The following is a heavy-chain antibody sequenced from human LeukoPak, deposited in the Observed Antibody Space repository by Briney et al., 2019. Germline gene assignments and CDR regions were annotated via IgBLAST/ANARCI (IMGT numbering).Heavy chain of an antibody. J-gene: IGHJ6*02. V-gene: IGHV1-2*02. Sequence: VASVKVSCKVSGYTLTELSMHWVRQAPGQGLEWMGWINPNSGGTNYAQKFQGRVTMTRDTSISTAYMELSRLRSDDTAVYYCARENIVVVVAAILDYYYGMDVWGQGTTVTVSS. CDR3: ARENIVVVVAAILDYYYGMDV. D-gene: IGHD2-15*01. CDR2: INPNSGGT. CDR1: GYTLTELS.